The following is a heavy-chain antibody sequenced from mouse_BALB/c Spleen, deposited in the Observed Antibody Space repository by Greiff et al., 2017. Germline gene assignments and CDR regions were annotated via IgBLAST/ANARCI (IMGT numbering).Heavy chain of an antibody. CDR2: ISSGSSTI. D-gene: IGHD1-1*01. Sequence: EVKLVESGGGLVQPGGSRKLSCAASGFTFSSFGMHWVRQAPEKGLEWVAYISSGSSTIYYADTVKGRFTISRDNPKNTQFLQMTSLRSEDTAMYYCARGPVRDFDYWGQGTTLTVSS. J-gene: IGHJ2*01. CDR3: ARGPVRDFDY. V-gene: IGHV5-17*02. CDR1: GFTFSSFG.